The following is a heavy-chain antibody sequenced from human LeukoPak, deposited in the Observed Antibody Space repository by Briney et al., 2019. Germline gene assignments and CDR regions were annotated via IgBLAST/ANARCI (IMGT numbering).Heavy chain of an antibody. CDR2: ICPGDSDT. D-gene: IGHD5-12*01. V-gene: IGHV5-51*01. CDR3: ALRSGYDYDY. Sequence: GESLQISCKASGFSFTNYCIGWVRQMPGKGLEWMGIICPGDSDTRYSPSFRGQVTISADKSISTAYLQWSSLKASDTAMYYCALRSGYDYDYWGQGTLVTVSS. CDR1: GFSFTNYC. J-gene: IGHJ4*02.